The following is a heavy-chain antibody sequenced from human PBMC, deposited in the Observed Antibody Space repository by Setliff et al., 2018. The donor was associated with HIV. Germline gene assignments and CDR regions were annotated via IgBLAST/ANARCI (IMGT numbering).Heavy chain of an antibody. Sequence: GGSLRLSCAASGFTFSSYAMHWVRQAPGKGLEWVAGISHDGKSEHYADSVKGRFTISRDSVKNSLYLQMNSLRVEDTAMYYCARVSTVTVRHWGQGTLVTVSS. CDR1: GFTFSSYA. CDR3: ARVSTVTVRH. V-gene: IGHV3-30*04. J-gene: IGHJ4*02. CDR2: ISHDGKSE. D-gene: IGHD2-21*02.